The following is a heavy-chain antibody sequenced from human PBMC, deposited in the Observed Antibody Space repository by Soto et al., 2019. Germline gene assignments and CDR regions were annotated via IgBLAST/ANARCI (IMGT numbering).Heavy chain of an antibody. CDR1: GFTFSSYG. Sequence: GASLGLSCAASGFTFSSYGMHWVRQAPGKRLEWVAVISYDGSNKYYADSVKGRFTISRDNSKNTLYLQMNSLRAEDTAVYYCAKALDVLRYFDWHPRGGMDVRGQGTTVTVSS. D-gene: IGHD3-9*01. CDR2: ISYDGSNK. J-gene: IGHJ6*02. V-gene: IGHV3-30*18. CDR3: AKALDVLRYFDWHPRGGMDV.